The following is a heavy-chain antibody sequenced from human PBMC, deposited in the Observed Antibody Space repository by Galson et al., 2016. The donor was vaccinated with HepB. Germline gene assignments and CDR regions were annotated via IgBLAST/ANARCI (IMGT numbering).Heavy chain of an antibody. J-gene: IGHJ6*02. CDR2: INPSGGGT. CDR3: ARERGGDSVVVVGATHATYYGMDV. Sequence: SVKVSCKASGYTFTNYYMHWVRQAPGQGLEWMGVINPSGGGTTYAQRFQGRVIMTRDTSTRKVYMEVTSLRSEDTAVYFCARERGGDSVVVVGATHATYYGMDVWGQGTTVTVSS. D-gene: IGHD2-2*01. V-gene: IGHV1-46*01. CDR1: GYTFTNYY.